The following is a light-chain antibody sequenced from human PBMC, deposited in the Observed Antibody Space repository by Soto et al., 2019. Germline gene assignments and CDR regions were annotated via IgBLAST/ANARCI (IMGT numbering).Light chain of an antibody. Sequence: QSVLTQPASVSGSPGQSITISCTGTSSDVGGYDSVCWYQQHPGKAPKVMIYGVTNRPSGVSDRFSGSKSGNTASLTISGLQAEDEADYYCSSFTSSITYVLGTGTKV. CDR3: SSFTSSITYV. CDR1: SSDVGGYDS. V-gene: IGLV2-14*01. CDR2: GVT. J-gene: IGLJ1*01.